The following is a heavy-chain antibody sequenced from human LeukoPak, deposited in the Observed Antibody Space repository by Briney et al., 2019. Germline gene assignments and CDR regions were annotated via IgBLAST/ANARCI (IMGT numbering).Heavy chain of an antibody. CDR3: AREGYGLSNYYFYYMDV. J-gene: IGHJ6*03. CDR2: IKQDGSEK. Sequence: GGSLRLSCAASGLCFDDYGMSWVRHAPGKGLEWVANIKQDGSEKYYVDSVKGRFTISRDNAKNSLYLQMSSLRAEDTAVYYCAREGYGLSNYYFYYMDVWGKGTTVTISS. D-gene: IGHD5-18*01. CDR1: GLCFDDYG. V-gene: IGHV3-7*01.